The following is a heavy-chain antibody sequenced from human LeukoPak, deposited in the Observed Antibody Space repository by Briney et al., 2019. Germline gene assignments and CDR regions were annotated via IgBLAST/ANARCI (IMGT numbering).Heavy chain of an antibody. J-gene: IGHJ3*02. D-gene: IGHD4-11*01. CDR3: AIYERSNYVGDAFDI. Sequence: GGSLRLSCAASGFTFSSYAMHWVRQAPGKGLEYVSAISSNGGSTYYANSVKGRFTISRDNSKNTLYLQMGSLRAEDMAVYYCAIYERSNYVGDAFDIWGQGTMVTVSS. V-gene: IGHV3-64*01. CDR2: ISSNGGST. CDR1: GFTFSSYA.